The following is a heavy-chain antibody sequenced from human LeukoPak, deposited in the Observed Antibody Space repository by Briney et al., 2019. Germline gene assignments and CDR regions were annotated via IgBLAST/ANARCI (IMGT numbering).Heavy chain of an antibody. Sequence: SETLSLTCTVSGGSISSGSYYWSWIRQPAGKGLEWIGRIYTSGSTNYNPSLKGRVTISVDTSKNQFSLKLSSVTAADTAVYYCARVTKYSSSGQPYYYGMDVWGQGTTVTVSS. CDR1: GGSISSGSYY. V-gene: IGHV4-61*02. CDR2: IYTSGST. CDR3: ARVTKYSSSGQPYYYGMDV. J-gene: IGHJ6*02. D-gene: IGHD6-13*01.